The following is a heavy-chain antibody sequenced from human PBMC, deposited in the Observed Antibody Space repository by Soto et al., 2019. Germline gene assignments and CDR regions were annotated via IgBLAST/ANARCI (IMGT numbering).Heavy chain of an antibody. D-gene: IGHD2-2*01. CDR2: IYSGGST. CDR3: ARDRTFGGLNAFDI. V-gene: IGHV3-66*01. J-gene: IGHJ3*02. CDR1: GFTVSSNY. Sequence: GGSLRLSCAASGFTVSSNYMSWVRQAPGKGLEWVSVIYSGGSTYYADSVKGRFTISRDNSKNTLYLQMNSLRAEDTAVYYCARDRTFGGLNAFDIWGQRTMVTVS.